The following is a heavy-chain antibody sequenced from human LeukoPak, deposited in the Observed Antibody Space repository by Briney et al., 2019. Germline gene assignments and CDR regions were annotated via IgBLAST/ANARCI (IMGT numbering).Heavy chain of an antibody. J-gene: IGHJ4*02. D-gene: IGHD2-2*01. CDR2: IYSGGST. V-gene: IGHV3-53*04. CDR3: ATCSSTSCYEGGSDY. CDR1: GFXVSSNY. Sequence: GGSLRLSCAASGFXVSSNYMSWVRQAPGKGLEWVSVIYSGGSTYYADSVKGRFTISRHNSKNTLYLQMNSLRAEDTAVYYCATCSSTSCYEGGSDYWGQGTLVTVSS.